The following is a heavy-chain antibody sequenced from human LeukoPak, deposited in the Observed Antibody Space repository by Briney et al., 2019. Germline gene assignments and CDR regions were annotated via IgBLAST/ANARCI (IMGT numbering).Heavy chain of an antibody. CDR1: GFTFSSYA. J-gene: IGHJ4*02. V-gene: IGHV3-23*01. CDR2: ISGSGGST. D-gene: IGHD3-16*02. Sequence: GGSLTLSCAASGFTFSSYAMIWLRQAPGKGLEWVSAISGSGGSTYYAVSVKGRFTISRDYPKNTLYLKMNSLRAEDTAVYYCAKVEDDYVCGSYRTFDYWGQGTLVTVSS. CDR3: AKVEDDYVCGSYRTFDY.